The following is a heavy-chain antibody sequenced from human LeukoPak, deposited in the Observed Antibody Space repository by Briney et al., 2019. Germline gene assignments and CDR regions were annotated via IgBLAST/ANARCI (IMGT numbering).Heavy chain of an antibody. V-gene: IGHV4-61*02. Sequence: PSETLSLTCTVSGDSISSGDYYWSWIRQPAGKGLEWIGRISSSGSTNYNPSLKSRVTISVDTSKNQFSLKLSSVAAADTAVYFCARGPYSYDSSGAFDIWGQGTMVTVSS. CDR1: GDSISSGDYY. D-gene: IGHD3-22*01. CDR3: ARGPYSYDSSGAFDI. J-gene: IGHJ3*02. CDR2: ISSSGST.